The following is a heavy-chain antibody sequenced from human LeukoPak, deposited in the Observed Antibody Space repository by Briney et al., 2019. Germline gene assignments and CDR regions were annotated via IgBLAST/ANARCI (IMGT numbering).Heavy chain of an antibody. CDR1: GFTFSSYW. V-gene: IGHV3-7*01. CDR3: ARDRELRFLEWLSSYYYGMDV. CDR2: IKQDGSEK. D-gene: IGHD3-3*01. J-gene: IGHJ6*02. Sequence: GGSLRLSCAASGFTFSSYWMSWVRQAPGKGLEWVANIKQDGSEKYYVDSVKGRFTISRDNAKNSLYLQMNSLRAEDTAVYYCARDRELRFLEWLSSYYYGMDVWGQGTTVTVSS.